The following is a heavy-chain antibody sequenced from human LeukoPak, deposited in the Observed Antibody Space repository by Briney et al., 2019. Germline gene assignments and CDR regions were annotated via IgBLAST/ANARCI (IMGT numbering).Heavy chain of an antibody. CDR2: IKSKTDGGTT. V-gene: IGHV3-15*01. CDR1: GFTFSNAW. CDR3: TPDPDGSGSYSVPG. Sequence: KPGGSLRLSWAAAGFTFSNAWMSWVRQAPGKGLGWVVRIKSKTDGGTTDYAEPVPGSFTISNDDSKNTLYLHMPSVKHEDAAVYYCTPDPDGSGSYSVPGWRQGTLVAVSS. J-gene: IGHJ4*02. D-gene: IGHD3-10*01.